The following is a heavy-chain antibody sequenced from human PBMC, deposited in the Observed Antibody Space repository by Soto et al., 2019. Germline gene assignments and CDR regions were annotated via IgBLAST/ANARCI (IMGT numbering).Heavy chain of an antibody. CDR3: ARLAIAVAGIPFFQH. CDR2: IYYSGST. J-gene: IGHJ1*01. D-gene: IGHD6-19*01. V-gene: IGHV4-39*01. Sequence: QLQLQESGPGLVKPSETLSLTCTVSGGSISSSSYYWGWIRQPPGKGLAWIGSIYYSGSTYYNPSLKSRVTIPVDTSKNQFSLKLSSGTAADTAVYYCARLAIAVAGIPFFQHWGQGTLVTVSS. CDR1: GGSISSSSYY.